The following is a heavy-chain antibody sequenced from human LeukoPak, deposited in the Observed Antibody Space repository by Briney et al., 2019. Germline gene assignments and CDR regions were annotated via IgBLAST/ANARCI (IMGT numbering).Heavy chain of an antibody. CDR2: INWNGGGT. D-gene: IGHD5-24*01. CDR3: ARDRFPGGDGYNFDVTLEY. Sequence: GGSLRLSCAASGFTFNDYGMSWVRQAPGKGLEWVSGINWNGGGTGYADSVKGRFTISRDNAKNSLSLQMSSLRAEDTALYYCARDRFPGGDGYNFDVTLEYWGQGTLVTVSS. CDR1: GFTFNDYG. V-gene: IGHV3-20*04. J-gene: IGHJ4*02.